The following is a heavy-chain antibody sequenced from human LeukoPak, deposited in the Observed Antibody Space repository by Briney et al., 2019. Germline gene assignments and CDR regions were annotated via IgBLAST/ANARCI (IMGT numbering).Heavy chain of an antibody. CDR1: GGTFTSYA. V-gene: IGHV1-3*01. CDR3: ASGLLRAYGSGSYLSVY. J-gene: IGHJ4*02. Sequence: ASVKVSCKASGGTFTSYAMHWVRQAPGQRREWMGGINASNGKTKYAQKFQGRVTITRDKSTRTAYMELSSLRSEASALYSCASGLLRAYGSGSYLSVYSGQGALFTLSS. D-gene: IGHD3-10*01. CDR2: INASNGKT.